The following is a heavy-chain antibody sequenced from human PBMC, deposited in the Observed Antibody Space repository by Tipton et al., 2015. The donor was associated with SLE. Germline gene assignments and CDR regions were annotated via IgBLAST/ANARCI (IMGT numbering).Heavy chain of an antibody. CDR1: GGSISSGSYY. CDR2: SYTSGST. Sequence: TLSLTCTVSGGSISSGSYYWSWIRQPAGKGLEWIGRSYTSGSTNYNPSLKSRVTISVDTSKNQFSLKLSSVTAADTAVYYCARGGLYDSSGYYHDAFDIWGQGTMVTVSS. J-gene: IGHJ3*02. CDR3: ARGGLYDSSGYYHDAFDI. V-gene: IGHV4-61*02. D-gene: IGHD3-22*01.